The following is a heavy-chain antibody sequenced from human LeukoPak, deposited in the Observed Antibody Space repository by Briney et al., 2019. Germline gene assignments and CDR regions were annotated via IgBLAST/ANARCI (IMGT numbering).Heavy chain of an antibody. D-gene: IGHD3-16*02. CDR2: ISSSGSTI. CDR3: XXXXXXXXXXXXYRCTLTYYFDY. V-gene: IGHV3-48*03. J-gene: IGHJ4*02. CDR1: GFTFSSYE. Sequence: QPGGSLRLSCAASGFTFSSYEMNWVRQAPGKGLEWVSYISSSGSTIYYADSVKGRFTISRDNAKNSLYLQMNSLRAEDTAVYYXXXXXXXXXXXXXYRCTLTYYFDYWGQGTLVTVSS.